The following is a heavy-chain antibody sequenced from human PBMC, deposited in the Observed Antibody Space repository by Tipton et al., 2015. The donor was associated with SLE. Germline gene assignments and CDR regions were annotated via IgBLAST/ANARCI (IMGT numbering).Heavy chain of an antibody. Sequence: TLSLTCSIYGGSFGGYYWSWIRQPPGKGLEWIGEINHGGSTNYNPSLESRLTISIDTSKNQFSLRLTSMTPADTALYYCARARRTTSSHFDYWGQGTLVTVSS. CDR2: INHGGST. V-gene: IGHV4-34*09. J-gene: IGHJ4*02. CDR3: ARARRTTSSHFDY. D-gene: IGHD1-14*01. CDR1: GGSFGGYY.